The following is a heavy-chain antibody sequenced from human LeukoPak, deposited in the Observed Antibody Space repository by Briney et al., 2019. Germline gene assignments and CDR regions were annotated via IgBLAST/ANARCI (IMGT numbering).Heavy chain of an antibody. CDR2: ISYDGSNK. CDR3: AKGSNGDYDN. V-gene: IGHV3-30-3*01. J-gene: IGHJ4*02. Sequence: GGSLRLSCAASGFTFSSYAMHWVRQAPGKGLEWVAVISYDGSNKYYADSVKGRFTISKDNSRNMMYLQMDSLGVDDTAIYYCAKGSNGDYDNWGQGTLVTVSS. CDR1: GFTFSSYA. D-gene: IGHD4-17*01.